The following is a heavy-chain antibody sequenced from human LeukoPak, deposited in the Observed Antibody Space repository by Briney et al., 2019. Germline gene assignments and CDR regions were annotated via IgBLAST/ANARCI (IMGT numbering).Heavy chain of an antibody. CDR3: ARDSSGWVGYYYYYMDV. J-gene: IGHJ6*03. CDR1: GFTFSDSY. Sequence: GGSLRLSCAASGFTFSDSYMTWVRQAPGKGLEWLSYISGNSGDTNYADSVKGRFTISRDNAKNSLYPQMNSLRAEDTAVYYCARDSSGWVGYYYYYMDVWGKGTTVTVSS. CDR2: ISGNSGDT. V-gene: IGHV3-11*06. D-gene: IGHD6-19*01.